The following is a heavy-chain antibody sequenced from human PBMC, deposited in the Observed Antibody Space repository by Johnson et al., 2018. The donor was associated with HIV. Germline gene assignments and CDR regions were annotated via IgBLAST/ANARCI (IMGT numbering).Heavy chain of an antibody. D-gene: IGHD3-10*01. CDR3: ARDWRGDDAFDI. V-gene: IGHV3-30-3*01. Sequence: VQLVESGGGLVQPGRSLRLSCAASGFTFDDYAMHWVRQAPGKGLEWVAVISYDGSNKYYADSVKGRFTISRDNSKNTLYLQMNSLRAEDTAVYYCARDWRGDDAFDIWGQGTMVTVSS. J-gene: IGHJ3*02. CDR2: ISYDGSNK. CDR1: GFTFDDYA.